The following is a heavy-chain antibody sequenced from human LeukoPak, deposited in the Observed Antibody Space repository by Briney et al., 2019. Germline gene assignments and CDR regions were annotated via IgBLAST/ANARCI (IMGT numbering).Heavy chain of an antibody. V-gene: IGHV3-23*01. Sequence: GGSLRSPGAASGFTLANYALSWVRQAPGKGLEWVSGTSGSFSSAYYADSVKGRFTISRDNSENTLYLQMNSLRAEDTAIYYCAKVRGSNPYIDYWRQGNVVTVSS. CDR3: AKVRGSNPYIDY. CDR1: GFTLANYA. J-gene: IGHJ4*02. CDR2: TSGSFSSA. D-gene: IGHD4-11*01.